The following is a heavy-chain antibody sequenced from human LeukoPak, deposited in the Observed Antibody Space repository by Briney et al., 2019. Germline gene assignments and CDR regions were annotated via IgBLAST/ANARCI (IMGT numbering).Heavy chain of an antibody. CDR2: MNPNSGNT. J-gene: IGHJ5*02. D-gene: IGHD3-22*01. CDR1: GYTFTSYD. V-gene: IGHV1-8*01. Sequence: ASVKVSCKASGYTFTSYDINWVRQATGQGLEWVGWMNPNSGNTGYAQKFQGRVTMTRNTSISTAYMELSSLRSEDTAVYYCARGRRYYYDSSGYSEANWFDPWGQGTLVTVSS. CDR3: ARGRRYYYDSSGYSEANWFDP.